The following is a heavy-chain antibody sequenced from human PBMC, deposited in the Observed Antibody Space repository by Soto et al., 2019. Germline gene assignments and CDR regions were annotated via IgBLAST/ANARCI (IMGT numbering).Heavy chain of an antibody. CDR3: ARVWYYYGSGSYYKVPNFDY. V-gene: IGHV3-48*01. CDR1: GFTFSSYS. D-gene: IGHD3-10*01. CDR2: ISSSSTI. J-gene: IGHJ4*02. Sequence: GGSLRLSCAASGFTFSSYSMNWVRQAPGKGLEWVSYISSSSTIYYADSVKGRFTISRDNAKNSLYLQMNSLRAEDTAVYYCARVWYYYGSGSYYKVPNFDYWGQGTLVTVSS.